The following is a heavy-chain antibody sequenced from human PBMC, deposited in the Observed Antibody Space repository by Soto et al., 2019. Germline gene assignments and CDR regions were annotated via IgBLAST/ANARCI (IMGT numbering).Heavy chain of an antibody. Sequence: QVQLQASGPGLVKPSGTLSLTCAVSSGSISSSNWWSLVRQPPGKGLEWIGEIYHSGSTNYNPSLKGRVTISVDKSKNQFSRTLSSVTAADTAVYYCSGGTGSTSAFDIWGQGTMVTVSS. D-gene: IGHD2-2*01. CDR2: IYHSGST. J-gene: IGHJ3*02. V-gene: IGHV4-4*02. CDR1: SGSISSSNW. CDR3: SGGTGSTSAFDI.